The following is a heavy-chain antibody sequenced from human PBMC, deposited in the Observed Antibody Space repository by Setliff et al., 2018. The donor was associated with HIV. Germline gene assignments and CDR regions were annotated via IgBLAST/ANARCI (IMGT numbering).Heavy chain of an antibody. CDR2: IYYNGGT. D-gene: IGHD1-26*01. V-gene: IGHV4-31*03. CDR3: AGGAGLGQEGEYFHH. Sequence: SETLSLTCTVSGASISSGGFYWNWIRQRPGKGLEWIGYIYYNGGTNYSPSLKSRLTISVDTSKNQFSLRLTSVSDADTAVYYCAGGAGLGQEGEYFHHWGQGTLVTVSS. J-gene: IGHJ1*01. CDR1: GASISSGGFY.